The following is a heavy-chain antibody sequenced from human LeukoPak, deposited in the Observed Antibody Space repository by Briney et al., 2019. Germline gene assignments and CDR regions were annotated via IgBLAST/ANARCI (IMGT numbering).Heavy chain of an antibody. CDR1: GFTFSSYW. V-gene: IGHV3-74*01. J-gene: IGHJ5*02. Sequence: PGGSLRLSCAASGFTFSSYWMHWVRQAPGKGLVWVSRTNSDGSSTSYADSVKGRFTISRDNAKNTLYLQMNSLRAEDTAVYYCARVYYSSGWPTLNWFDPWGQGTLVTVSS. CDR3: ARVYYSSGWPTLNWFDP. CDR2: TNSDGSST. D-gene: IGHD6-19*01.